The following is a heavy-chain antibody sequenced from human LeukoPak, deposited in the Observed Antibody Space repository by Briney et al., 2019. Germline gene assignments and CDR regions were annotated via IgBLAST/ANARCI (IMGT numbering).Heavy chain of an antibody. V-gene: IGHV4-34*01. CDR3: ATNRSWSGYSS. J-gene: IGHJ4*02. D-gene: IGHD3-3*01. Sequence: PSEALSLTCAVYVGSFRDYYWSWIRQSPLKGLEWIGEINHSGNTNYNPSLKSRVTISVDTSKNQFALKLSSVTAADTAVYYCATNRSWSGYSSWGQGTLVTVSS. CDR2: INHSGNT. CDR1: VGSFRDYY.